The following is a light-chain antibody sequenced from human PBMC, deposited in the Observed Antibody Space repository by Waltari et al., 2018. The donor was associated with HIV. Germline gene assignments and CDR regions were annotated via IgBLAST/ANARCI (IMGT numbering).Light chain of an antibody. V-gene: IGLV3-10*01. CDR2: EDN. CDR1: ALPRKY. J-gene: IGLJ7*01. CDR3: YSTDDSGNPLAV. Sequence: SYELTQPPSVSVSPGQTARNTCSGDALPRKYAFWYQQKSGQAPVLVIYEDNRRPAGIPERFSGSSSGTMATLTISGAQVEDEGDYYCYSTDDSGNPLAVFGGGTQLTVL.